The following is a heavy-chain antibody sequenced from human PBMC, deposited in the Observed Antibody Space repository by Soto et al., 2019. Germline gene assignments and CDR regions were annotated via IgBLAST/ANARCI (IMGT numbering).Heavy chain of an antibody. Sequence: QVQLVQSGAEVKKPGSSVKVSCKASGGTFSSYTISWVRQAPGQGLEWMGRIIPILGIANYAQKFQGRVTIAADKSTSTAYMELSSLRSEDTAVYYCARAYDHPDLNWFDPWGQGTLVTVSS. CDR1: GGTFSSYT. V-gene: IGHV1-69*02. J-gene: IGHJ5*02. CDR2: IIPILGIA. D-gene: IGHD3-22*01. CDR3: ARAYDHPDLNWFDP.